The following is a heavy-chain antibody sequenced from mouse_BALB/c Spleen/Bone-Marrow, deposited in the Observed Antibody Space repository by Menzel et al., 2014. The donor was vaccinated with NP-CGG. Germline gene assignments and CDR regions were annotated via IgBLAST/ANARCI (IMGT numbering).Heavy chain of an antibody. CDR3: PRITTLVRYFDV. V-gene: IGHV1-4*01. CDR2: INPSSGYA. Sequence: VQLQQSGAELERPGASVKMSCKASGYTFTTYTIRWVKQRPGQGLEWIGYINPSSGYANYNQNFKDKATLTADKSSSTAYMQLSSLTSGDSAVYYCPRITTLVRYFDVWGTATPFPVSS. CDR1: GYTFTTYT. D-gene: IGHD1-1*01. J-gene: IGHJ1*03.